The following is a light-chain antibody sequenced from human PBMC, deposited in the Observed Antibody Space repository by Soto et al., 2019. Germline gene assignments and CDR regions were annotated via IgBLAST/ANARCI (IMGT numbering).Light chain of an antibody. V-gene: IGKV1-5*03. J-gene: IGKJ4*01. Sequence: DIQMTQSPSTLSACVGDRVTITCRASQSISSWLAWYQQKPGKAPNLLIFSASGLERGVPSRFSGSGSGTEFTLTISSLQPDDFATYYCQEYNGNSGLTFGGGTKVEIK. CDR2: SAS. CDR3: QEYNGNSGLT. CDR1: QSISSW.